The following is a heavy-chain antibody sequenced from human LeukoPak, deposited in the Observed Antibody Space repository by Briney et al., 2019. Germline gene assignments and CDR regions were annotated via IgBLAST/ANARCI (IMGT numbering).Heavy chain of an antibody. CDR3: ARGYDFWSGYYLDY. CDR2: IYYSGST. J-gene: IGHJ4*02. D-gene: IGHD3-3*01. CDR1: GDSISSYY. V-gene: IGHV4-59*12. Sequence: SSETLSLTCTVSGDSISSYYWSWIRQPPGKGLEWIGYIYYSGSTNDNPSLKSRVTISVDRSKNQFSLKLSSVTAADTAVYYCARGYDFWSGYYLDYWGQGTLVTVSS.